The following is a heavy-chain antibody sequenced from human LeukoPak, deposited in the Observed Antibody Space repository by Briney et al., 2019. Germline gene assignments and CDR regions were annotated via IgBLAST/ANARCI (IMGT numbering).Heavy chain of an antibody. J-gene: IGHJ4*02. CDR2: INHSGST. V-gene: IGHV4-34*01. CDR1: GGSFSGYY. Sequence: WKTLSLTCAVYGGSFSGYYWSWIRQPPGKGLEWIGEINHSGSTNYNPSLKSRVTISVDTSKNQFPLKLSSVTAADTAVYYCARGHPRGVQSNWGQGTLVTVTS. D-gene: IGHD3-10*01. CDR3: ARGHPRGVQSN.